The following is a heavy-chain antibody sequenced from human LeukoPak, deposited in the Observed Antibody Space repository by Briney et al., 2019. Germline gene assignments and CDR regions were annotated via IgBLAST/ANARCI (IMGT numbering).Heavy chain of an antibody. CDR3: ATKVADPTAFDI. J-gene: IGHJ3*02. CDR2: FDPEDGET. CDR1: GYTLTVLS. Sequence: ASVKVSCKVSGYTLTVLSMHWVRQAPGKGLEWMGGFDPEDGETIYAQKFQGRVTMTEDTSTDTAYMELSSLRSEDTAVYYCATKVADPTAFDIWGQGTMVTVSS. D-gene: IGHD5-12*01. V-gene: IGHV1-24*01.